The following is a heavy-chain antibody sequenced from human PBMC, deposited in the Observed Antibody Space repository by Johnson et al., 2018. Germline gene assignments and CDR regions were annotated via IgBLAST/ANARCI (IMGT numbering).Heavy chain of an antibody. Sequence: QVQLQESGGGVVQPGNSLRLSCAASGFTFRNSAMHWVRQAPGKGLEWVALISSDGSKKFYGDSVKGRFTISRDNFKNTVFVQMNSLRPYDTAVYYCARDKGNFFDSSGIFVNWGQGTLVTVSS. J-gene: IGHJ4*02. CDR2: ISSDGSKK. V-gene: IGHV3-30*03. CDR1: GFTFRNSA. CDR3: ARDKGNFFDSSGIFVN. D-gene: IGHD3-22*01.